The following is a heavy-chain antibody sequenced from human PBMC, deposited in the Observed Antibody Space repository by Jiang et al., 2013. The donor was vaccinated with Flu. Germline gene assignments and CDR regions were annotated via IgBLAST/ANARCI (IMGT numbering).Heavy chain of an antibody. J-gene: IGHJ3*02. D-gene: IGHD2-2*01. CDR3: ASRVGYCSSTSCYFSAFDI. CDR2: IYYSGST. Sequence: GPGLVKPSQTLSLTCTVSGGSISSGDYYWSWIRQPPGKGLEWIGYIYYSGSTYYNPSLKSRVTISVDTSKNQFSLKLSSVTAADTAVYYCASRVGYCSSTSCYFSAFDIWGQGTMVTVSS. V-gene: IGHV4-30-4*08. CDR1: GGSISSGDYY.